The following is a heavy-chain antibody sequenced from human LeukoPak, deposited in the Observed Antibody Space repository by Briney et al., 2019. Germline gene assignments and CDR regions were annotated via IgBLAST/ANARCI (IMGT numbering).Heavy chain of an antibody. CDR3: ARDVGENYYDSSGYLFDY. CDR1: GFTFSSYW. Sequence: GGSLRLSCAASGFTFSSYWMSWVRQAPGKGLEWVANIKQDGSEKYYVDSVKGRFTISRDNAKNSLYLQMNSLRAEDTAVYYCARDVGENYYDSSGYLFDYWGQGTLVTVSS. CDR2: IKQDGSEK. J-gene: IGHJ4*02. D-gene: IGHD3-22*01. V-gene: IGHV3-7*01.